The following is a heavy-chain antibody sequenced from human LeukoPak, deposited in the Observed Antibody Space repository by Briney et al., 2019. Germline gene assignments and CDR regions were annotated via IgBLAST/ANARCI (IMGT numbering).Heavy chain of an antibody. J-gene: IGHJ4*02. D-gene: IGHD5-18*01. CDR2: IRYDGSIQ. CDR1: GFTFRSYG. Sequence: GGPLTLSCTASGFTFRSYGMHLVRQAPGKGLGWVAFIRYDGSIQYYAHSVKGRFTISRDNSNNTLYLQMNTLRGDDTAVYFCAKGYGESHFDSWGQGTLVTVSS. V-gene: IGHV3-30*02. CDR3: AKGYGESHFDS.